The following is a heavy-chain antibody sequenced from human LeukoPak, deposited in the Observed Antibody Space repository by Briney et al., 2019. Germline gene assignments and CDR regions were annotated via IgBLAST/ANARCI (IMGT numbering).Heavy chain of an antibody. D-gene: IGHD3-16*01. J-gene: IGHJ3*02. CDR3: ASLAADRYAFDI. V-gene: IGHV3-30-3*01. Sequence: GGSLRLSCAASGFTFSSYAMHWVRQAPGKGLEWVAVISYDGSNKYYAGSVKGRFTISRDNSKNTLYLQMNSLRAEDTAVYYCASLAADRYAFDIWGQGTMVTVSS. CDR1: GFTFSSYA. CDR2: ISYDGSNK.